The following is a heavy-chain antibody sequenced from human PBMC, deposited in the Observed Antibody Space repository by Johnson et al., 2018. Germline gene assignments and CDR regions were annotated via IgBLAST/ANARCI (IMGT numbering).Heavy chain of an antibody. D-gene: IGHD1-26*01. CDR1: GFTFSGYI. J-gene: IGHJ6*03. V-gene: IGHV3-23*04. CDR2: ITYTGHAT. Sequence: VQLVQSGGGFVQPGGSLGLSCVASGFTFSGYIMTWVRQTPGKGLEWVSSITYTGHATYYADSLEGRFTISRDNSKNTLYLQRSSLRPDYTAVYYCAMRGAPGYMNVWGKGTPVTVSS. CDR3: AMRGAPGYMNV.